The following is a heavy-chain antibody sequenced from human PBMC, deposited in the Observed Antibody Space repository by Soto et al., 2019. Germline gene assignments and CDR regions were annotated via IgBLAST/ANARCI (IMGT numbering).Heavy chain of an antibody. CDR2: ISGSGGST. D-gene: IGHD6-19*01. CDR3: AKALRVLAVAENWYFDL. CDR1: GFTFSSYA. J-gene: IGHJ2*01. V-gene: IGHV3-23*01. Sequence: EVQLLESGGGLVQPGGSLRLSCAASGFTFSSYAMSWVRQAPGKGLERVSAISGSGGSTYYADSVKGRFTISRDNSKNTLYLQMNSLRAEDTAVYYCAKALRVLAVAENWYFDLWGRGTLVTVSS.